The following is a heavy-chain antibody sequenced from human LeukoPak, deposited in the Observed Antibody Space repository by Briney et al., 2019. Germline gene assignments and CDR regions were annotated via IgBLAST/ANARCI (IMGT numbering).Heavy chain of an antibody. V-gene: IGHV4-59*01. CDR3: ARDWQLVPHAFDI. J-gene: IGHJ3*02. Sequence: PSETLSLTCTVSGGSISSYYWSWIRQPPGKGLEWIGYIYYSGSTDYNPSLKSRVTISVDTSKNQFSPKLSSVTAADTAVYYCARDWQLVPHAFDIWGQGTMVTVSS. D-gene: IGHD6-6*01. CDR1: GGSISSYY. CDR2: IYYSGST.